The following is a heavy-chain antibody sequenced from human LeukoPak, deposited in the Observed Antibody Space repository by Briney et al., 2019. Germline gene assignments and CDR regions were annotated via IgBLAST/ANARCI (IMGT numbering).Heavy chain of an antibody. J-gene: IGHJ4*02. V-gene: IGHV4-38-2*01. D-gene: IGHD2-2*01. Sequence: SETLSLTCAVSGYSISGGYYWGWIRQPPGKGLEWIGSIYHSGSTYYNPSLKSRVTISVDTSKNQFSLKLSSVTAADTAVYYCARHGKDIVVAYFDYWGQGTLVTVSS. CDR2: IYHSGST. CDR1: GYSISGGYY. CDR3: ARHGKDIVVAYFDY.